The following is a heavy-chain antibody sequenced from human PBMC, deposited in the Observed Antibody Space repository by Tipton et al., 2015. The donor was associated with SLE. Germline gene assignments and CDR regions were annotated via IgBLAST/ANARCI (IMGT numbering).Heavy chain of an antibody. CDR2: IHYSGVT. Sequence: TLSLTCTVSGGSIGTSYWSWIRQPPGKGLEWIAYIHYSGVTKYNPSLKSRVTISIDKSKNQFSLKLSSVTAADTAVYYCARVRLVLDYWGQGTLVTVSS. J-gene: IGHJ4*02. CDR1: GGSIGTSY. V-gene: IGHV4-59*12. D-gene: IGHD6-19*01. CDR3: ARVRLVLDY.